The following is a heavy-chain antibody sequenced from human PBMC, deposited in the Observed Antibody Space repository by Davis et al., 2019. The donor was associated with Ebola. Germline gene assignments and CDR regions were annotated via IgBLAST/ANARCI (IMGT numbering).Heavy chain of an antibody. D-gene: IGHD3-22*01. J-gene: IGHJ3*02. V-gene: IGHV1-2*02. CDR2: IKPSSGGT. CDR1: GYTFTGYY. Sequence: AASVKVSCKASGYTFTGYYMHWLRQAPGQGLEWMGWIKPSSGGTNYAQKFQGRVTMTRDTSISTAYMELSRLRSDDTAVYYCARDCDDSSGYDAFDIWGQGTMVTVSS. CDR3: ARDCDDSSGYDAFDI.